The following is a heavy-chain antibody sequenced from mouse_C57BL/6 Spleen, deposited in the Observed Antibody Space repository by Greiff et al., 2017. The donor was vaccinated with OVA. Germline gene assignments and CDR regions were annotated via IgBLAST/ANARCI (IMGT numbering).Heavy chain of an antibody. V-gene: IGHV1-82*01. D-gene: IGHD1-2*01. Sequence: VKLQQSGPELVKPGASVKISCKASGYAFSSSWMNWVKQRPGKGLEWIGRIYPGDGDTNYNGKFKGKATLTADKSSSTAYMQLSSLTSEDSAVYFCARLYGYYFDYWGQGTTLTVSS. CDR1: GYAFSSSW. J-gene: IGHJ2*01. CDR2: IYPGDGDT. CDR3: ARLYGYYFDY.